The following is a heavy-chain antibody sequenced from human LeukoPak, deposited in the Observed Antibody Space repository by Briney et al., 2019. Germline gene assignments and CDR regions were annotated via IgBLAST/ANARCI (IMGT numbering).Heavy chain of an antibody. V-gene: IGHV4-31*03. D-gene: IGHD4-11*01. CDR3: ARVTTVTPFDY. Sequence: SQTLSLTCTVSGGSFSSGGYYWSWIRQHPGMGLEWIGYIYYSGSTYYNPSLKSRVTITVDTSKNQFSLKLSSVTAADTAVYYCARVTTVTPFDYWGQGTLVTVSS. CDR2: IYYSGST. J-gene: IGHJ4*02. CDR1: GGSFSSGGYY.